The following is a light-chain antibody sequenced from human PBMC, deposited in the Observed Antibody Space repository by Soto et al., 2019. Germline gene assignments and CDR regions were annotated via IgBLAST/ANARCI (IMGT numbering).Light chain of an antibody. Sequence: IQVTQSPSSLSASVGDRVTITCRASQGISSYLAWYQQKPGKAPKLLIYAASTLQSGVPSRFSGSGSGTDFTLTISSLQPEDFATYYCQQLNSYPLTFGGGTRWIS. V-gene: IGKV1-9*01. CDR2: AAS. CDR3: QQLNSYPLT. CDR1: QGISSY. J-gene: IGKJ4*01.